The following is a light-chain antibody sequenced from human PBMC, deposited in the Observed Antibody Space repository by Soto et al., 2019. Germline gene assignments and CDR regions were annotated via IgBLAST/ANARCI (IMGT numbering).Light chain of an antibody. CDR3: QQYYSYPRT. J-gene: IGKJ4*01. CDR1: QGISSY. V-gene: IGKV1-8*01. CDR2: AAS. Sequence: AIRMTQSPSSLSASTGDRVTITCRASQGISSYLAWYQQKPGKAPKLLIYAASTLQSGVPSRFSGSGSGTDFTLTISCLQSEDFATYYWQQYYSYPRTFGGGTKVEIK.